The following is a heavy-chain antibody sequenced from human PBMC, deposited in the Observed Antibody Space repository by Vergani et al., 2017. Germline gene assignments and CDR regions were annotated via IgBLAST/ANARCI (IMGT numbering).Heavy chain of an antibody. CDR3: AQTGTYSSSSFWFDP. D-gene: IGHD6-6*01. Sequence: EVQLLESGGGLVQPGGSLRLSCAASGFTFSSYAMSWVRQAPGKGLEWVSAISGSGGSTYYADSVKGRFTISRDNSKNTLYLQMNSLRAGDTAVYYCAQTGTYSSSSFWFDPWGQGTLVTVSS. J-gene: IGHJ5*02. V-gene: IGHV3-23*01. CDR2: ISGSGGST. CDR1: GFTFSSYA.